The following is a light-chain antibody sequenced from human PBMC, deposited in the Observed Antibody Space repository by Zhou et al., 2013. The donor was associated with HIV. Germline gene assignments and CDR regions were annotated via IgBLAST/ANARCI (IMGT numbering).Light chain of an antibody. J-gene: IGKJ4*01. CDR1: QIISTTY. V-gene: IGKV3-20*01. Sequence: EIVLTQSPDTVSFSPGERVTLSCRASQIISTTYLAWYQQKRGQAPRLLIFGSSKRAIGIPDRFRGSGSGTDFILTIDRMEPEDFAVYYCHQYGSLPLTFGGGPRWRSN. CDR3: HQYGSLPLT. CDR2: GSS.